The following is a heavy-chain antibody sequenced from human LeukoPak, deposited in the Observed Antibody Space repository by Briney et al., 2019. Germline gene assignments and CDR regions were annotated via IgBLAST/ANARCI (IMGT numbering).Heavy chain of an antibody. Sequence: ASAKVSCKASGYTFTGYYMHWVRQAPGQGLEWMGWINPNSGGTNYAQKFQGRVTMTRDTSISTAYMELSRLRSDDTAVYYCARIDGYSSGWTRSNYYYYYMDVWGKGTTVTVSS. J-gene: IGHJ6*03. CDR1: GYTFTGYY. CDR2: INPNSGGT. V-gene: IGHV1-2*02. D-gene: IGHD6-19*01. CDR3: ARIDGYSSGWTRSNYYYYYMDV.